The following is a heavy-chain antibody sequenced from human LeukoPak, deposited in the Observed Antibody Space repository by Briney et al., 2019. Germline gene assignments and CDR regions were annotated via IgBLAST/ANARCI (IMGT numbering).Heavy chain of an antibody. CDR3: ARTTPVKYSSSSVDY. Sequence: NPSETLSLTCTVSGGSISSSIYFWGWIRQPPGKGLEWIGSIYHSGSTYYNPSLKSRVTISVDTSKNQFSLKLSSVTAADTAVYYCARTTPVKYSSSSVDYWGQGTLVTVSS. CDR1: GGSISSSIYF. J-gene: IGHJ4*02. V-gene: IGHV4-39*07. D-gene: IGHD6-6*01. CDR2: IYHSGST.